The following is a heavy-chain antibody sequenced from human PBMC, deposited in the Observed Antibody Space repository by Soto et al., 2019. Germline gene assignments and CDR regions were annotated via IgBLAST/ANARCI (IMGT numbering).Heavy chain of an antibody. CDR3: AREKPDYYGSGRPDL. CDR2: IYYSGST. V-gene: IGHV4-31*03. D-gene: IGHD3-10*01. J-gene: IGHJ5*02. Sequence: PSETLSLTCTVSGGSISSGGYYWSWIRQHPGKGLEWIGYIYYSGSTYYNPSLKSRVTISVDTSKNQFSLKLSSVTAADTAVYYCAREKPDYYGSGRPDLWGQGTLVTVSS. CDR1: GGSISSGGYY.